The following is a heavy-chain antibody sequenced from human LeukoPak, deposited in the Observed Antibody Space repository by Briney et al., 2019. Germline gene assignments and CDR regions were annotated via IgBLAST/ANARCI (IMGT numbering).Heavy chain of an antibody. J-gene: IGHJ5*02. D-gene: IGHD6-19*01. CDR2: INHSGST. CDR1: GGSISSGSYH. Sequence: SETLSLTCTVSGGSISSGSYHWSWIRQPAGKGLEWIGEINHSGSTNYNPSLKSRVTISVDTSKNQFSLKLSSVTAADTAVYYCARVAVAGNWFDPWGQGTLVTVSS. V-gene: IGHV4-61*09. CDR3: ARVAVAGNWFDP.